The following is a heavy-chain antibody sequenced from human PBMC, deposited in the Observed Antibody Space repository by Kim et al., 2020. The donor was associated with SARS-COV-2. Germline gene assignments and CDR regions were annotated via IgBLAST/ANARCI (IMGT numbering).Heavy chain of an antibody. J-gene: IGHJ3*02. Sequence: SETLSLTCTVSGGSISSYYWSWIRQPPGKGLEWIGYIYYSGSTNYNPSLKSRVTISVDTSKNQFSLKLSAVTAADTAVYYCARLRYYDILTGSGAAFDIWGQGPMVTVSS. CDR1: GGSISSYY. CDR3: ARLRYYDILTGSGAAFDI. V-gene: IGHV4-59*13. D-gene: IGHD3-9*01. CDR2: IYYSGST.